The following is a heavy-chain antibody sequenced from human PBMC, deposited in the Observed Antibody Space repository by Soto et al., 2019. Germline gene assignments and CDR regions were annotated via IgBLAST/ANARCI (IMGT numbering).Heavy chain of an antibody. V-gene: IGHV3-48*02. CDR3: ARSPYYYDSSKYYGY. CDR1: GFTFSSYG. D-gene: IGHD3-22*01. Sequence: EVQLVESGGGLVQPGGSLRLSCAASGFTFSSYGMNWVRQAPGKGLEWVSYISSSSTIIYYADSVKGRFTIFRDNAKNSLYLQLNSLRDEDTAVYYCARSPYYYDSSKYYGYWGQGTLVTVSS. J-gene: IGHJ4*02. CDR2: ISSSSTII.